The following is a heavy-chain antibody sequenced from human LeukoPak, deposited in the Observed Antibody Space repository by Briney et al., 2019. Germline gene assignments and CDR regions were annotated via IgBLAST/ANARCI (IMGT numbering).Heavy chain of an antibody. CDR2: IYHSGST. Sequence: SETLSLTCAVSDGSISSGGYSWSWIRQPPGKGLEWIGYIYHSGSTYYNPSLKSRVTISVDRSKNQFSLKLSSVTAADTAAYYCARSYSSSTYYFDYWGQGTLVTVSS. CDR1: DGSISSGGYS. CDR3: ARSYSSSTYYFDY. V-gene: IGHV4-30-2*01. J-gene: IGHJ4*02. D-gene: IGHD6-13*01.